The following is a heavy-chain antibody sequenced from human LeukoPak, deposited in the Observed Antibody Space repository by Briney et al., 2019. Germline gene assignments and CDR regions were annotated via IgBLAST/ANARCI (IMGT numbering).Heavy chain of an antibody. CDR2: IDTNTGNP. V-gene: IGHV7-4-1*02. CDR3: TRGRDTTGYFVY. CDR1: GYTVTNYT. Sequence: WASVTVSCKASGYTVTNYTINWVRLAPGQGLEWMGWIDTNTGNPTYAQGFAGRFVFSLDTSVTTTYLQISSLRAEDTAVYYCTRGRDTTGYFVYWGQGTLVTVSS. D-gene: IGHD3-22*01. J-gene: IGHJ4*02.